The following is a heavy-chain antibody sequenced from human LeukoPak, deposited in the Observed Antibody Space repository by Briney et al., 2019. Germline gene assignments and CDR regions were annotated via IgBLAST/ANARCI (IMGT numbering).Heavy chain of an antibody. CDR1: GFTFSSYA. Sequence: PGRSLRLSCAASGFTFSSYAMHWVRQAPGKGLEWVAVISYDGSNKYYADSVKGRFTISRDNSKNTLYLQMNSLRAEDTAVYYCARGLQALGYWGQGTLVTVSS. J-gene: IGHJ4*02. V-gene: IGHV3-30-3*01. D-gene: IGHD4-11*01. CDR3: ARGLQALGY. CDR2: ISYDGSNK.